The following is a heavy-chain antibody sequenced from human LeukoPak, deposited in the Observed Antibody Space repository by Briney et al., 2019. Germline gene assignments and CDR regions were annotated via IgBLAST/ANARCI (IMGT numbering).Heavy chain of an antibody. Sequence: TLSLTCTVSGGSISSYDWSWIRQPPGKALEWLALIYWDDDKCYSPSLKSRFTITKDTSKNQVVLTMTNMDPVDTATYYCAHIPPGILGFDYWGQGTLVAVSS. CDR3: AHIPPGILGFDY. CDR1: GGSISSYDW. V-gene: IGHV2-5*08. D-gene: IGHD1-26*01. J-gene: IGHJ4*02. CDR2: IYWDDDK.